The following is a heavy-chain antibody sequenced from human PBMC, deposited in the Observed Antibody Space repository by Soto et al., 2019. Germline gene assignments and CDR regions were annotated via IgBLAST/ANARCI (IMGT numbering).Heavy chain of an antibody. D-gene: IGHD2-21*02. CDR2: IYYSGST. CDR3: ARVGYCGGDCSFPDY. V-gene: IGHV4-59*02. Sequence: SETLSLTCTVSGGSVSSYFWSWIRQPPGKGLEWIGYIYYSGSTNYNPSLKSRVTISVDTSKNQLSLKLSSVTAADTAVYYCARVGYCGGDCSFPDYWGQGTLVTVSS. CDR1: GGSVSSYF. J-gene: IGHJ4*02.